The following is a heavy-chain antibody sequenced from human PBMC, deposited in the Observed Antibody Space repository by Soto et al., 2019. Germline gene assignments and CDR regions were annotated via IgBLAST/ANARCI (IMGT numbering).Heavy chain of an antibody. J-gene: IGHJ6*02. CDR2: IHYSGST. Sequence: ETLSLTCTVSGGSISSYYWNWIRQSPGKGLEWIGYIHYSGSTKSNPSLKSRVTISVDTSRNQVSLKLSSVTAADSAVYFCARARYQLLHPYYYGMDVWGQGTTVTVSS. D-gene: IGHD2-2*01. CDR1: GGSISSYY. CDR3: ARARYQLLHPYYYGMDV. V-gene: IGHV4-59*01.